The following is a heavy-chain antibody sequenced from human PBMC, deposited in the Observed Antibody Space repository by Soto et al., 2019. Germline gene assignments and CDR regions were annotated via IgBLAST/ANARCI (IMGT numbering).Heavy chain of an antibody. J-gene: IGHJ4*02. CDR3: AKDNNRKHRVVVTARMVAFAF. Sequence: QVQLVESGGGVVQPGRSLRLSCAASGFTFSSYGMHWVRQAPGKGLEWVAVISYDGSNKYYADSVKGRFTISSDNYKNRDEHQINSKRAEDTAVYYCAKDNNRKHRVVVTARMVAFAFWGQGTLVTVSS. CDR2: ISYDGSNK. D-gene: IGHD2-21*02. CDR1: GFTFSSYG. V-gene: IGHV3-30*18.